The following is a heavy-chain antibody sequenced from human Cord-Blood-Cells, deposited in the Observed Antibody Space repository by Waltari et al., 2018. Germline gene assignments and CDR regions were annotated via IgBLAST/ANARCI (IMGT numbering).Heavy chain of an antibody. CDR3: ARDESVPAAIGWFDP. CDR2: IYHSGST. Sequence: QVQLQESGPGLVKPSETLSLTCPVSGYSISSGYYWGWIRQPPGKGLEWIGSIYHSGSTYYNPSLKSRVTISVDTSKNQFSLKLSSVTAADTAVYYCARDESVPAAIGWFDPWGQGTLVTVSS. V-gene: IGHV4-38-2*02. CDR1: GYSISSGYY. J-gene: IGHJ5*02. D-gene: IGHD2-2*02.